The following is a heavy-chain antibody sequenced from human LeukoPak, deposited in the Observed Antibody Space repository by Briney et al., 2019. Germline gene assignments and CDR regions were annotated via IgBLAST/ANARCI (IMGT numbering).Heavy chain of an antibody. CDR3: AAETRVVVVPAAIRGNWFDP. V-gene: IGHV4-39*01. J-gene: IGHJ5*02. D-gene: IGHD2-2*02. Sequence: SETLSLTCTVSGGSISSSSYYWGWIRQPPGKGLEWIGCIYYSGSTYYNPSLKSRVTISVDTSKNQFSLKLSSVTAADTAVYYCAAETRVVVVPAAIRGNWFDPWGQGTLVTVSS. CDR2: IYYSGST. CDR1: GGSISSSSYY.